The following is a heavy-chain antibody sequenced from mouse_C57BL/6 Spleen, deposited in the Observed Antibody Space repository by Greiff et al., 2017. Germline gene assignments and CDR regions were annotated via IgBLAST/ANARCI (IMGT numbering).Heavy chain of an antibody. CDR2: ISDGGSYT. CDR3: ARDSKGAMDY. D-gene: IGHD2-5*01. J-gene: IGHJ4*01. CDR1: GFTFSSYA. Sequence: EVQRVESGGGLVKPGGSLKLSCAASGFTFSSYAMSWVRQTPEKRLEWVATISDGGSYTDYPDNVKGRFTISRDNAKNNLYLQMSHLKSEDTAMYYCARDSKGAMDYWGQGTSVTVSS. V-gene: IGHV5-4*01.